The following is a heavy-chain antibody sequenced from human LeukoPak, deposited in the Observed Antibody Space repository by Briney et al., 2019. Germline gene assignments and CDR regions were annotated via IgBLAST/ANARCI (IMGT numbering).Heavy chain of an antibody. Sequence: SVKVSCKASVFTLSNYAISWVRQAPGQGLEWMGGIIPIFDTANYAQSFQGRVTFTADESTSTAYMELSSLRSEDTAVYYCVRLLISSSTLNAFDIWGQGTMVTVSS. J-gene: IGHJ3*02. CDR1: VFTLSNYA. D-gene: IGHD2-2*01. CDR2: IIPIFDTA. CDR3: VRLLISSSTLNAFDI. V-gene: IGHV1-69*01.